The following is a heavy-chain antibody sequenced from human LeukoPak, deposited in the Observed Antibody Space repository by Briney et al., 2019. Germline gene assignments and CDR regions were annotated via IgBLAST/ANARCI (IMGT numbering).Heavy chain of an antibody. Sequence: SETLSLTCAVYGGTFSGYYWTWIRQPPGKGLEWIGEINHSGSTTYNPSLKSRVPISVDTSKNQFSLKLSSVTAADTAVYYCASEYYYYDMDVWGQGTTVTVSS. CDR1: GGTFSGYY. D-gene: IGHD6-6*01. V-gene: IGHV4-34*01. CDR2: INHSGST. J-gene: IGHJ6*02. CDR3: ASEYYYYDMDV.